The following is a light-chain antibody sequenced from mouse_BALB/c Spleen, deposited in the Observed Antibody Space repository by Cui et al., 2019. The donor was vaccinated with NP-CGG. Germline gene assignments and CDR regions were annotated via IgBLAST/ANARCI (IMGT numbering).Light chain of an antibody. CDR2: GTN. Sequence: QAVVTQESALTTSPGKTVTLTCRSSTGAVTTSNYANWVQEKPDHLFTGLIGGTNNRAPGVPPRFSGSLIGDKAALTITGAQTEDEATYFCALWYSNHWVIGGGTKLTVL. J-gene: IGLJ1*01. CDR3: ALWYSNHWV. V-gene: IGLV1*01. CDR1: TGAVTTSNY.